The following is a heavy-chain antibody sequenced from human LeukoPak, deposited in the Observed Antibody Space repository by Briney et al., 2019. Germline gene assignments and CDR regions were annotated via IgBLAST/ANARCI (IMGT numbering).Heavy chain of an antibody. J-gene: IGHJ4*02. CDR2: ISGSGGST. CDR1: GYTFSSYA. CDR3: AKPGIAAAPTGDFDY. V-gene: IGHV3-23*01. D-gene: IGHD6-13*01. Sequence: GGSLRLSCAASGYTFSSYAMSWVRQAPGKGLECVSDISGSGGSTYYADSVKGRFTISRDNSKNTLYLQMNSLRAEDTAVYYCAKPGIAAAPTGDFDYWGRGTLVTVS.